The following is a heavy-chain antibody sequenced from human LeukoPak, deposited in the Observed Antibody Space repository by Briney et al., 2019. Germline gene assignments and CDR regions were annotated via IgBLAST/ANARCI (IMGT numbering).Heavy chain of an antibody. V-gene: IGHV3-23*01. Sequence: GGSLRLSCVASGFTFTSYGMSWVRQAPGKRLEWVSGISGSGDATYYADSVKGRFTISRDNSKDTLYLQMNSLRAEETAVYYCAKLRGLSSSSENNWFDPWGQGTLVTVSS. CDR3: AKLRGLSSSSENNWFDP. D-gene: IGHD6-6*01. J-gene: IGHJ5*02. CDR2: ISGSGDAT. CDR1: GFTFTSYG.